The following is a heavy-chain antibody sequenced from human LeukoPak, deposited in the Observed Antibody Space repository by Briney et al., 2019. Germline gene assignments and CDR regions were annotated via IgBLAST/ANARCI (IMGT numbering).Heavy chain of an antibody. Sequence: PGESLRISCKGSGYSFTSYWIGWVRQMPGKGLEWMGRIDPSDSYTNYSPSFQGHVTISADKSISTAYLQWSSLKASDTAMYYCARLFVDTAMGTADFGYWGQGTLVTVSS. CDR2: IDPSDSYT. J-gene: IGHJ4*02. CDR3: ARLFVDTAMGTADFGY. CDR1: GYSFTSYW. D-gene: IGHD5-18*01. V-gene: IGHV5-10-1*01.